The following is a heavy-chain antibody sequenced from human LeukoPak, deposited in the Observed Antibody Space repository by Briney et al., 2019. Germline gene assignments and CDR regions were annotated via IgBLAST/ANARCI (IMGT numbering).Heavy chain of an antibody. CDR2: ITSSSSYI. D-gene: IGHD6-13*01. CDR1: GFTFSSYN. Sequence: GGSLRLSCAASGFTFSSYNMNWVRQAPGKGLEWVSSITSSSSYIHHADSVKGRFTISRDNAKNSLYLQVNSLRAEDTAVYYCARRRGSSWGQGTLVTVSS. CDR3: ARRRGSS. J-gene: IGHJ4*02. V-gene: IGHV3-21*01.